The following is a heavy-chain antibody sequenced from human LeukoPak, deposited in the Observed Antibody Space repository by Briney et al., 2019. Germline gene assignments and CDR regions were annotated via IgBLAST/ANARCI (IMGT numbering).Heavy chain of an antibody. D-gene: IGHD5-24*01. V-gene: IGHV1-8*01. Sequence: GASVNVSCKASGYTFTSYDINWVRQATGQGLEWMGWMNPNSGNTGYAQKFQGRVTMTRNTSISTAYTELSSLRSEDTAVYYCARGRWLQVIDYWGQGTLVTVSS. J-gene: IGHJ4*02. CDR1: GYTFTSYD. CDR3: ARGRWLQVIDY. CDR2: MNPNSGNT.